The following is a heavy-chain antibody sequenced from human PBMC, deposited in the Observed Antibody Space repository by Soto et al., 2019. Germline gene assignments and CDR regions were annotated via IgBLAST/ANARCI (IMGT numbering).Heavy chain of an antibody. Sequence: GGSLRLSCAASGFTFDDYTMHWVRQAPGKGLEWVSLISWDGGSTYYADSVKGRFTISRDNSKNSLYLQMNSLRTEDTALYYCAKEGYCSSTSCRDYYFDYWGQGTLVTVSS. D-gene: IGHD2-2*01. CDR1: GFTFDDYT. J-gene: IGHJ4*02. CDR2: ISWDGGST. V-gene: IGHV3-43*01. CDR3: AKEGYCSSTSCRDYYFDY.